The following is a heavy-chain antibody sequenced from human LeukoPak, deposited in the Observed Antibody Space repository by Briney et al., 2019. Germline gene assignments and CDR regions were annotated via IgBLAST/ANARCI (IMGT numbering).Heavy chain of an antibody. V-gene: IGHV3-21*01. CDR1: GFTFSSYS. D-gene: IGHD1-7*01. CDR3: ARGGLNFDAFDI. CDR2: IGSRSTYT. J-gene: IGHJ3*02. Sequence: GGSLRLSCAASGFTFSSYSMDWVRQAPGKGLEWVSSIGSRSTYTYSADSVKGRFTISRDNAKNSLYLQMNSLRAGDTAVYYCARGGLNFDAFDIWGQGTMVTVSS.